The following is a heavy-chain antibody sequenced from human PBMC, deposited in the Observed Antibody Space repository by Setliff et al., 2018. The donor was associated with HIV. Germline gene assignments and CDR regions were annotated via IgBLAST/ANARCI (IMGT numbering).Heavy chain of an antibody. CDR3: ARDNYYNFWSGYWGMDV. V-gene: IGHV4-34*12. D-gene: IGHD3-3*01. CDR2: IIHSGGT. J-gene: IGHJ6*02. Sequence: SETLSLTCAVYGGSFSGYYWNWIRQPPGKGLEWIGEIIHSGGTNYNPSLQSRVTMSVDTSKNQFSLRLSSVTAADTAVYYCARDNYYNFWSGYWGMDVWGQGTTVTSP. CDR1: GGSFSGYY.